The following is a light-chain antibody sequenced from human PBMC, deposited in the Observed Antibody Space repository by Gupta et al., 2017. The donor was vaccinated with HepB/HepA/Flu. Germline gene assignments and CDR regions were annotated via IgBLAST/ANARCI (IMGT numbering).Light chain of an antibody. CDR2: EVF. CDR1: SSDVGGYNY. Sequence: QSALTQPPSASGSPGPSVTLSCPATSSDVGGYNYVSWYQQHPGKAPKLMIYEVFKRPSGVPDRFSGSKSGNTASLTVSGLQAEDESDYYCSSYAGSNNLIFGGGTKLTVL. CDR3: SSYAGSNNLI. V-gene: IGLV2-8*01. J-gene: IGLJ2*01.